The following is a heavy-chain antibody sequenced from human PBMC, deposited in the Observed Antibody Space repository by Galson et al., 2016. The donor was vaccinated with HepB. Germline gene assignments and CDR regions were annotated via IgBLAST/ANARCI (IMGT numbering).Heavy chain of an antibody. D-gene: IGHD6-19*01. CDR3: TTVLSTASMSGWYDWGFDS. Sequence: SLRLSCAASGFTFSNVWMNWVRQAPGKGPEWVGRIKSKVDGGAADYAAPVKGRFTISGDDSKNTLYLQMTGLKTEDTAVYYCTTVLSTASMSGWYDWGFDSWGQGTLVTVSS. V-gene: IGHV3-15*07. CDR1: GFTFSNVW. J-gene: IGHJ4*02. CDR2: IKSKVDGGAA.